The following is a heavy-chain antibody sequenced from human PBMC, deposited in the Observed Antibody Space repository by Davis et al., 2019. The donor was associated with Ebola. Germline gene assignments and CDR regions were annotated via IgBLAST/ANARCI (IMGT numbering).Heavy chain of an antibody. CDR3: AKDGPEASCFACY. CDR2: IWYDGSNK. J-gene: IGHJ4*02. V-gene: IGHV3-30*02. Sequence: GESLKISCAASGFTFSSHAMHWVRQAPGKGLEWVAVIWYDGSNKYYADSVKGRFTISRDNSKNTLYLQMNSLRAEDTAVYYCAKDGPEASCFACYWGQGTLVTVSS. CDR1: GFTFSSHA. D-gene: IGHD2-2*01.